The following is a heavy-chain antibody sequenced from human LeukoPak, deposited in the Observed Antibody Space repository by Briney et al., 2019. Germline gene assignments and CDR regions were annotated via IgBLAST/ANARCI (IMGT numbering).Heavy chain of an antibody. CDR1: GFTFSSFT. D-gene: IGHD3-3*01. Sequence: GGSLRLSCAASGFTFSSFTMNLVRQAPGKGLEWVSSITTSTSYIYYADSVKGRFTISRDNAKNSLYLQMNSLGAEDTAVYYCARDYSYGSGYLYWGQGTLVTVSS. CDR2: ITTSTSYI. CDR3: ARDYSYGSGYLY. J-gene: IGHJ4*02. V-gene: IGHV3-21*01.